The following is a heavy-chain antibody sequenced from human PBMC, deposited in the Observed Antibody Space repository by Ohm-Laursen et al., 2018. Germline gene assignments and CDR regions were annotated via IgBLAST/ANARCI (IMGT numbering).Heavy chain of an antibody. CDR2: INHSGST. D-gene: IGHD2-2*01. CDR1: GGSFSGYY. CDR3: ARGRNTSHQDDY. V-gene: IGHV4-34*01. Sequence: SDTLSLTCVVYGGSFSGYYWSWIRQPPGKGLEWIGEINHSGSTNYNPSLKSRVTISVDTSKGQFSLKLSSVTAADTAVYYCARGRNTSHQDDYWGQGTLVTVSS. J-gene: IGHJ4*02.